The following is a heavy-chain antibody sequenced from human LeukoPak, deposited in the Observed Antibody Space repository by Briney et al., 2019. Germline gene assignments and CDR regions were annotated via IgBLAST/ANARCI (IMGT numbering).Heavy chain of an antibody. CDR2: INHSGST. CDR3: ARGLFDFWSGYYPNYYYYYYMDV. CDR1: GGSFSGYY. J-gene: IGHJ6*03. V-gene: IGHV4-34*01. Sequence: SETLSLSCAVYGGSFSGYYWSWIRQPPGKGLEWIGEINHSGSTNYNPSLKSRVTISVDTSKNQFSLKLSSVTAADTAVYYCARGLFDFWSGYYPNYYYYYYMDVWGKGTTATVSS. D-gene: IGHD3-3*01.